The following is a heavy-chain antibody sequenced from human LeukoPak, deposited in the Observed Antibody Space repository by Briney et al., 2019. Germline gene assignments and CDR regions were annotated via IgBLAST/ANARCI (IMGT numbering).Heavy chain of an antibody. J-gene: IGHJ4*02. V-gene: IGHV1-46*01. Sequence: ASVKVSCKASGYTFTSYHMHWVRRAPGQGLEWMGIINPSGGSTSYAQKFQGRVTMTRDTSTSTVYMELSSLRSEDTAVYYCAREPLGRPRTYYFDYWGQGTLVTVSS. CDR2: INPSGGST. CDR1: GYTFTSYH. D-gene: IGHD1-14*01. CDR3: AREPLGRPRTYYFDY.